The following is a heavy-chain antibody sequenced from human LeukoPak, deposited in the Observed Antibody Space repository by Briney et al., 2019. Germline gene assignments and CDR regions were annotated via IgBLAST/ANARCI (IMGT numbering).Heavy chain of an antibody. CDR3: AREDSGGYEN. J-gene: IGHJ4*02. V-gene: IGHV4-39*02. CDR1: GASISSSSYY. Sequence: PSETLSLTCTVSGASISSSSYYWGWIRQTPGTGLEWIGSIYYSGSTYYNPSLKSRVTISVDTSKNQFSLKLSSVTAADTAVYYCAREDSGGYENWGQGTLVTVSS. CDR2: IYYSGST. D-gene: IGHD2-2*01.